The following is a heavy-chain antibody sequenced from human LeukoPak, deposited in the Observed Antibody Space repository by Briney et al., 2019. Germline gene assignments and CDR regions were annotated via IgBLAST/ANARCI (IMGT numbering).Heavy chain of an antibody. CDR2: IYYSGTT. J-gene: IGHJ4*02. CDR1: GGSISGGGYF. CDR3: AGITVGIYYFDY. D-gene: IGHD4-23*01. Sequence: SETLSLTCTVSGGSISGGGYFWSWIRQHPGKGLEWIGHIYYSGTTYYNPSLKSRVTISVDTSRNQFSLNLSSVTAADTAVYYCAGITVGIYYFDYWGQGTLVTVSS. V-gene: IGHV4-31*03.